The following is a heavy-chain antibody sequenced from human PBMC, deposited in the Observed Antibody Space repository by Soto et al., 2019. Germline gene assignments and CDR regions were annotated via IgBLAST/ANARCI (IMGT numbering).Heavy chain of an antibody. V-gene: IGHV1-18*01. Sequence: QVQLVQSGAEVKKPGASVTVSCRTSGYTFSSIGISWVQQAPGLGLAWMGWISPHKGDIYYEQRLQGRVTMITDTSTGTAYRELSSLRSDDTVVYFCARDLDGSWSYVTNYWGQGTLVTVSS. CDR3: ARDLDGSWSYVTNY. CDR1: GYTFSSIG. D-gene: IGHD3-10*01. CDR2: ISPHKGDI. J-gene: IGHJ4*02.